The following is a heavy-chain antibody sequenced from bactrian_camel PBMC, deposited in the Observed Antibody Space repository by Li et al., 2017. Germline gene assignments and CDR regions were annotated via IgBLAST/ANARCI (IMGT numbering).Heavy chain of an antibody. J-gene: IGHJ4*01. V-gene: IGHV3S9*01. CDR1: GLAFERQK. CDR3: VPDGVWYNGGCGN. Sequence: HVQLVESGGGSVPAGGSLRISCTASGLAFERQKMGWHRRAPGTDSELVSSIDIDDSTYYIQSVMGRFDISRDNSKSTVYLQMNNLKPEDTGVYYCVPDGVWYNGGCGNWGQGTQVTVS. CDR2: IDIDDST. D-gene: IGHD6*01.